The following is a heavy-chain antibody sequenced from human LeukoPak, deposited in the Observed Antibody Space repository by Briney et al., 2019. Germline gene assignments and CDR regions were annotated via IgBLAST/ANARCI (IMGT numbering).Heavy chain of an antibody. V-gene: IGHV3-23*01. Sequence: QPGRSLRLSCAASGFTFSAYAMSWVRQAPGKGLEWVSAISRSGSSTDYADSVKGRFTISRDNSKNTLYLQMNSLRPEDTAVYYCAKGGDILTGYYLYWYFDLWGRGTLVTVSS. CDR2: ISRSGSST. CDR1: GFTFSAYA. D-gene: IGHD3-9*01. J-gene: IGHJ2*01. CDR3: AKGGDILTGYYLYWYFDL.